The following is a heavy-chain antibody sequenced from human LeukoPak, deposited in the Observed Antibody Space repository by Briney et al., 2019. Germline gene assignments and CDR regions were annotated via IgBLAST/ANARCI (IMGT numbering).Heavy chain of an antibody. J-gene: IGHJ4*02. CDR1: GYTFTSYA. V-gene: IGHV7-4-1*02. CDR3: ARSSAPYSSGWYSSYYFDY. CDR2: INTNTGNP. Sequence: GASVKVSCKASGYTFTSYAMNWVRQAPGQGLEWMGWINTNTGNPTYAQGFTGRFVFSLDTSASTAYLQISSLKAEDTAVYYCARSSAPYSSGWYSSYYFDYWGQGTLVTVSS. D-gene: IGHD6-19*01.